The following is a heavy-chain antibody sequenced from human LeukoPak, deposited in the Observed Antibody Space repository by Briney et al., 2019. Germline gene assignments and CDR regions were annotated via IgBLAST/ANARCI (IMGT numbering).Heavy chain of an antibody. J-gene: IGHJ5*02. Sequence: ASVKVSCKASGYTFSGYYIHWVRQAPGQGLVWMGWINTNSGATNYAKKFQGRVTMTREMSIKIVSMELNRLGPDDTAVYYCARGASRDVDTRMVASRFDPWGQGTLVTVSS. V-gene: IGHV1-2*02. D-gene: IGHD5-18*01. CDR2: INTNSGAT. CDR1: GYTFSGYY. CDR3: ARGASRDVDTRMVASRFDP.